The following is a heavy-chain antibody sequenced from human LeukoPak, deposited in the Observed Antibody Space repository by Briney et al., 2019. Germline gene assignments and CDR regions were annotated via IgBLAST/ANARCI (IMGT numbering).Heavy chain of an antibody. D-gene: IGHD6-13*01. Sequence: PGGSLRLSCAASGFTVSSNYMSWVRQAPGKGLEWVSVIYSGGATYYADSVKGRFIISRDNSKNTLYLQMNSLRAEDTAVYYCARATDSSWAARYFDLWGRGTLVTVSS. J-gene: IGHJ2*01. V-gene: IGHV3-53*01. CDR2: IYSGGAT. CDR3: ARATDSSWAARYFDL. CDR1: GFTVSSNY.